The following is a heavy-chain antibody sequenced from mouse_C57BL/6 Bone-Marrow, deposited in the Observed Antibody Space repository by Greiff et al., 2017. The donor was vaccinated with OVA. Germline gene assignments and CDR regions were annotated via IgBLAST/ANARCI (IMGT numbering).Heavy chain of an antibody. V-gene: IGHV2-2*01. CDR1: GFSLTGYG. CDR2: IWRGGGT. CDR3: ARNPTMYWYCDV. Sequence: VQRVESGPGLVQPSQSLSITCTVTGFSLTGYGVHWVRQSPGKGLEWLGVIWRGGGTDYNAAFINRLSISKENSKSQVFFKMNSLQADDTAIYYCARNPTMYWYCDVWGTGTTVTVSS. D-gene: IGHD2-10*01. J-gene: IGHJ1*03.